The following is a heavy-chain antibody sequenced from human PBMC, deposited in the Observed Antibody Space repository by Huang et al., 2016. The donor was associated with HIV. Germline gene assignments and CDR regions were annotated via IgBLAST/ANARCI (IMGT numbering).Heavy chain of an antibody. CDR3: ATVDYYDTSGPQRGYFDN. V-gene: IGHV1-69*01. J-gene: IGHJ4*02. CDR1: GGSFRNFA. Sequence: QVQLVQSGAEVKKPGSSVKVSCKASGGSFRNFAIGWVRQAPGQGLEWMGGIIPTIGTANHAQKCQGRVTIIADESTSTAYMELSSLRSEDTAVYYCATVDYYDTSGPQRGYFDNWGQGTLVTVSS. CDR2: IIPTIGTA. D-gene: IGHD3-22*01.